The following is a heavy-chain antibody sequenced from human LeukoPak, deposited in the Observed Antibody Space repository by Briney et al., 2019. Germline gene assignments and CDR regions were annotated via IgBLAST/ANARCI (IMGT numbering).Heavy chain of an antibody. V-gene: IGHV4-31*03. CDR3: ARDAACGDYGGLAFDI. CDR1: GGSISSGGYY. CDR2: IYYSGST. J-gene: IGHJ3*02. Sequence: SETLSLTCTVSGGSISSGGYYWSWIRQPPGKGLEWIGYIYYSGSTYYNPSLKSRVTISVDTSKNQFSLKLSSVTAADTAVYYCARDAACGDYGGLAFDIWGQGTTVTVSS. D-gene: IGHD4-17*01.